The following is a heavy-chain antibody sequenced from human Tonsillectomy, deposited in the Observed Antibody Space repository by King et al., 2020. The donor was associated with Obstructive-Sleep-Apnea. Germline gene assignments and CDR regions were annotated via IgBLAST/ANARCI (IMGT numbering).Heavy chain of an antibody. CDR3: TRDLGYYDTSGYLGFY. J-gene: IGHJ4*02. V-gene: IGHV3-49*03. CDR2: IRRKVYGGTK. CDR1: GFTFVDYA. Sequence: QRVQSGGGLVQPGRSLRLSCTASGFTFVDYAMSWFRQAPGKGLEWVGFIRRKVYGGTKEYAESVKGRFTISRDDSKSIAYLQMTSLKTEDTAVYYCTRDLGYYDTSGYLGFYWGQGTLVTVSS. D-gene: IGHD3-22*01.